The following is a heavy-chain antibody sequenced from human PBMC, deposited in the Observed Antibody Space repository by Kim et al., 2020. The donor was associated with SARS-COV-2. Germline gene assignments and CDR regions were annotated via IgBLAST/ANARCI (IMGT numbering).Heavy chain of an antibody. CDR3: AKDRQTRYSTYYYGMDV. J-gene: IGHJ6*02. D-gene: IGHD4-4*01. V-gene: IGHV3-9*01. CDR2: ISWNSGSI. CDR1: GFTFDDYA. Sequence: GGSLRLSCAASGFTFDDYAMHWVRQAPGKGLEWVSGISWNSGSIGYADSVKGRFTISRDNAKNSLYLQMNSLRAEDTALYYCAKDRQTRYSTYYYGMDVWGQGTTVTVSS.